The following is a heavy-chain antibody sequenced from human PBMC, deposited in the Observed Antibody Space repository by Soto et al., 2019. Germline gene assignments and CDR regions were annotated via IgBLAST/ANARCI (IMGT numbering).Heavy chain of an antibody. V-gene: IGHV4-34*01. CDR1: GGSFIGYY. CDR2: INHSGST. D-gene: IGHD3-3*02. CDR3: ASPKIAFYNWFDP. J-gene: IGHJ5*02. Sequence: SETLSLTCAVYGGSFIGYYWSWIRQPPGKGLEWIGEINHSGSTNYNPSLKSRVTISVDTSKNQFSLKLSSVTAADTAVYYCASPKIAFYNWFDPWGQGTLVT.